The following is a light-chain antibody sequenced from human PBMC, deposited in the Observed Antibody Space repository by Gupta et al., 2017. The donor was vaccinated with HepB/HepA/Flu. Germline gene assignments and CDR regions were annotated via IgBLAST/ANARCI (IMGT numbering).Light chain of an antibody. CDR1: SGHSSYA. J-gene: IGLJ3*02. CDR2: LNSDGSH. CDR3: QTWGTGIQV. V-gene: IGLV4-69*01. Sequence: QLVLPPSPSDSASLGASVKLTCTLSSGHSSYAIAWHQQQPEKGPRDLMKLNSDGSHSKGDGIPDRFSGSSSGAERDLTIASRQAEDEDDYYCQTWGTGIQVFGGGTKLTVL.